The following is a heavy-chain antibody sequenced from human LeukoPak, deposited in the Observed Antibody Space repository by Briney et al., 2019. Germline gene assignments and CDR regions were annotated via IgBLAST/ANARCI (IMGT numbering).Heavy chain of an antibody. CDR3: ARGHYYGMDV. Sequence: GGSLRLSCAASGFPFSGFWMHWVRQAPGKGLVWVSRINSDGSGTSHADSVKGRFTTSRDNAKNTLYLQMNSLRAEDTAVYYCARGHYYGMDVWGQGTMVTVSS. CDR1: GFPFSGFW. J-gene: IGHJ6*02. V-gene: IGHV3-74*01. CDR2: INSDGSGT.